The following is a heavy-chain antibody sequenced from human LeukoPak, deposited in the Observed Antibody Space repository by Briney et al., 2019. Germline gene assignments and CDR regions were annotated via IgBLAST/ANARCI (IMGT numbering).Heavy chain of an antibody. CDR3: ARRSSGSPPYYFGY. Sequence: PGGSLRLSCAASGLTFSSYWMHWVRQAPGKGLVWVSRINSDGSSTSYADSVKGRFTISRDNAKSTLYLQMNSLRAEDTAVYYCARRSSGSPPYYFGYWGQGTLVTVPS. D-gene: IGHD1-26*01. CDR1: GLTFSSYW. CDR2: INSDGSST. J-gene: IGHJ4*02. V-gene: IGHV3-74*01.